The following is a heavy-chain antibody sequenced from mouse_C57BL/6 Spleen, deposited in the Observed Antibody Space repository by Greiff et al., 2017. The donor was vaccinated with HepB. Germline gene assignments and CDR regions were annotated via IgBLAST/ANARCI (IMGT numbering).Heavy chain of an antibody. D-gene: IGHD2-4*01. Sequence: VQLQQPGAELVRPGSSVKLSCKASGYTFTSYWMHWVKQRPIQGLEWIGNIDPSDSETHYNQKFKDKATLTADKSSSTAYMQLSSLTSEDSAVYYSASCCYYDSSGGDYAMDYWGQGTSVTVSS. V-gene: IGHV1-52*01. J-gene: IGHJ4*01. CDR1: GYTFTSYW. CDR3: ASCCYYDSSGGDYAMDY. CDR2: IDPSDSET.